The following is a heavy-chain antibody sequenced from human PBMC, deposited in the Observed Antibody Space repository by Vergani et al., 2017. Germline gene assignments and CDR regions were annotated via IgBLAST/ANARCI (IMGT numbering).Heavy chain of an antibody. V-gene: IGHV3-30-3*01. CDR2: ISYDGSNK. D-gene: IGHD2-21*02. J-gene: IGHJ4*02. CDR1: GFTFRSYA. CDR3: ARSVVTAYFDY. Sequence: QVQQVESGGGVVQPGRSLRLSCAASGFTFRSYAMHGVRQAPGKGLEWGAVISYDGSNKYYADSVKGRFTISRDNSKNTLYLQMNSLRAEDTAVYYCARSVVTAYFDYWGQGTLVTVSS.